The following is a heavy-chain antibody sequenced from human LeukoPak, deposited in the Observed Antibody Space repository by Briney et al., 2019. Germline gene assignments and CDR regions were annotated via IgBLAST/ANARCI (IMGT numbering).Heavy chain of an antibody. V-gene: IGHV3-9*01. Sequence: GGSLRLSCAASGFTFDDYAMHWVRQAPGKGLEWASGISWNSGRIGYADSVKGRFTISRDNAKNSLYLQMNSLRAEDTAVYYCAKTGIAAAQYYYYMDVWCKGTTVTVSS. D-gene: IGHD6-13*01. CDR1: GFTFDDYA. J-gene: IGHJ6*03. CDR2: ISWNSGRI. CDR3: AKTGIAAAQYYYYMDV.